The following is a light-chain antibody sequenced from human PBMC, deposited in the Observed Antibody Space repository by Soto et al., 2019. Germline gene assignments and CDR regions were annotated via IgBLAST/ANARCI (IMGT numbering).Light chain of an antibody. CDR1: SSNIRSEA. CDR3: ETWDRTLRGPV. J-gene: IGLJ2*01. CDR2: NTH. V-gene: IGLV1-44*01. Sequence: QSVLTQPPSASGTPGQGVTISCSGSSSNIRSEAVNWYQQLPGTAPKLLIHNTHQRLSGVPDRFSGSKSGTSASLAISGLPSEDEAHYYCETWDRTLRGPVFGGGTQLTVL.